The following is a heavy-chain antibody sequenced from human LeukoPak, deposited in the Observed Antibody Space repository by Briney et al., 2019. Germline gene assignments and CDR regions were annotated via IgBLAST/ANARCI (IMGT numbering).Heavy chain of an antibody. D-gene: IGHD3-3*01. CDR2: GSERGGT. CDR1: GESLNGHY. V-gene: IGHV4-34*01. J-gene: IGHJ6*03. Sequence: PSETLSLTCAVYGESLNGHYWSWIRQSPGKGLEWIGEGSERGGTKFNPSLKSRVTISADTSKNQFSLKLSSVTAADTAVYYCARAQYYDFWTYYYYYMDVWGKGTTVTVSS. CDR3: ARAQYYDFWTYYYYYMDV.